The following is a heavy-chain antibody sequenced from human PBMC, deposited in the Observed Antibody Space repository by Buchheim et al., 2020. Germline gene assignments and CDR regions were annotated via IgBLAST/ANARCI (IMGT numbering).Heavy chain of an antibody. D-gene: IGHD6-6*01. V-gene: IGHV3-23*01. CDR3: AKWVAAPTYFDY. Sequence: EVQLLESGGGLVQPGGSLRLSCAASGFTFGSYAMSWVRQAPGKGLEWVSTITGSGGNTYYADSVKGRFTISRANSQNTLYLQMNSLRAEDTAVYFCAKWVAAPTYFDYWGQGTL. CDR2: ITGSGGNT. J-gene: IGHJ4*02. CDR1: GFTFGSYA.